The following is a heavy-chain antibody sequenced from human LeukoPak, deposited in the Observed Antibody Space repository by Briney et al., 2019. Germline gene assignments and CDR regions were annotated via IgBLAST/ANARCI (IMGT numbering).Heavy chain of an antibody. V-gene: IGHV3-30*02. Sequence: GGSLRLSCAASGFTFSTYGMHWVRQAPGKGLEWVAFIRYDGSKQYYVDSVKGRFTISRDNSKNTLYLQMNSLRPEDTAVYYCAKGYGFGTDHWGQGTLVTVSS. J-gene: IGHJ4*02. CDR2: IRYDGSKQ. D-gene: IGHD3-3*01. CDR3: AKGYGFGTDH. CDR1: GFTFSTYG.